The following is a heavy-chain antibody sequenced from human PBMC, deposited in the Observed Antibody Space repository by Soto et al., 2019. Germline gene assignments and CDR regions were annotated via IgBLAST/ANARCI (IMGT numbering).Heavy chain of an antibody. D-gene: IGHD3-9*01. CDR3: ARDISLRYFDWLPFPNYYYGMDV. CDR2: IWYDGSNK. Sequence: QVQLVESGGGVVQPGRSLRLSCAASGFTFSSYGMHWVRQAPGKGLEWVAVIWYDGSNKYYADSVKGRFTISRDKSKNTLYLQMNSLRAEETAVYYCARDISLRYFDWLPFPNYYYGMDVRGRGTMVTDSS. V-gene: IGHV3-33*01. CDR1: GFTFSSYG. J-gene: IGHJ6*02.